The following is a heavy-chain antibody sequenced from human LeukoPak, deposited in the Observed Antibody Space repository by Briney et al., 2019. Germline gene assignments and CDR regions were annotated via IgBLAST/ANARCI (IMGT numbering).Heavy chain of an antibody. CDR1: GFTFSNAW. CDR3: ARVEDPTLLLFDY. J-gene: IGHJ4*02. V-gene: IGHV4-59*01. Sequence: GSLRLSCAASGFTFSNAWMSWVRQAPGKGLEWIGSIYYSGSTNYNPSLKSRVTISVDTSKNQFSLKLSSVTAADTAVYYCARVEDPTLLLFDYWGQGTLVTVSS. D-gene: IGHD3-16*01. CDR2: IYYSGST.